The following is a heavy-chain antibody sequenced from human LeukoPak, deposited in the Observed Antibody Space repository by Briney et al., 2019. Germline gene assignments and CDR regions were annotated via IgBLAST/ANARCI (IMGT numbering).Heavy chain of an antibody. D-gene: IGHD1-1*01. CDR2: ISWNSGSI. CDR1: GFTFDDYA. V-gene: IGHV3-9*01. CDR3: ATLAT. Sequence: PGGSLRLSCAASGFTFDDYAMHWVRQAPGKGLEWVSGISWNSGSIGYADSVKGRFTISRDNAKNSLYLQMNSLRAEDTASYYCATLATWGQGTLVTVSS. J-gene: IGHJ5*02.